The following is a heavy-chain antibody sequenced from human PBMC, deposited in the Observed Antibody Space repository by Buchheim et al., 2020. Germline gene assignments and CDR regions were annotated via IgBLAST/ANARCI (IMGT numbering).Heavy chain of an antibody. V-gene: IGHV1-8*01. Sequence: QVQLVQSGAEVKMPGASVKVSCKASGYTFTNYDVNWVRQATGQGLEWMGWMTPNSGNTGYAQKFQGRVTLTRDTSITTAYMELSSLTSEDTAVYYCARNLYGSGTFDYWGQGTL. CDR3: ARNLYGSGTFDY. D-gene: IGHD3-10*01. CDR1: GYTFTNYD. CDR2: MTPNSGNT. J-gene: IGHJ4*02.